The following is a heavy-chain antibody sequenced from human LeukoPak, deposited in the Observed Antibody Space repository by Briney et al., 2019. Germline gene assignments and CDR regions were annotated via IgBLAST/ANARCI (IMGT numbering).Heavy chain of an antibody. V-gene: IGHV1-18*01. Sequence: GASVKVSCKASGYTFTSYGISWVRQAPGQGLEWMGWISAYNGNTNYAQKLQGRVTMTTDTSTSTAYMELRSLRSDDTAVYYCARVGLGFWSGYGKASDYWGQGTLVTVSS. CDR3: ARVGLGFWSGYGKASDY. D-gene: IGHD3-3*01. CDR2: ISAYNGNT. J-gene: IGHJ4*02. CDR1: GYTFTSYG.